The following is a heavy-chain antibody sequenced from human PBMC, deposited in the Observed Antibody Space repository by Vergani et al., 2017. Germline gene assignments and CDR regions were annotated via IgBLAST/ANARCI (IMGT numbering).Heavy chain of an antibody. J-gene: IGHJ4*02. Sequence: EVDLVESGGGLAQPGGSLRLSCEASGITFWKFGMHWVRQGPGKGLEWVSGISWNSGAVDYADSVRGRFTISRDNAKNSLYLQMNSLRAEDTAVYYCARGRGVATMFDYWGQGTLVTVSS. D-gene: IGHD5-12*01. CDR3: ARGRGVATMFDY. CDR1: GITFWKFG. CDR2: ISWNSGAV. V-gene: IGHV3-9*01.